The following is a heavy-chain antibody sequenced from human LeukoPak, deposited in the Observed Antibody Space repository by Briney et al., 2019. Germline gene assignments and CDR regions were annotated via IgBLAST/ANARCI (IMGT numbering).Heavy chain of an antibody. CDR1: GGSISSYY. J-gene: IGHJ6*02. D-gene: IGHD3-10*01. V-gene: IGHV4-59*08. CDR2: IYYSGST. Sequence: SETLSLTCTVSGGSISSYYWSWIRQPPGKGLEWIGYIYYSGSTNYNPSLKSRVTISVDTSKNQFSLKLSSVTAADTVVYYCARQGGSGSYDYGMDVWGQGTTVTVSS. CDR3: ARQGGSGSYDYGMDV.